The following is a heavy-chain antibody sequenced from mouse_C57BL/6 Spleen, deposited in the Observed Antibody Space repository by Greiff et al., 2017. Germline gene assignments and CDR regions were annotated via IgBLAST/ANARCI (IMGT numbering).Heavy chain of an antibody. J-gene: IGHJ4*01. V-gene: IGHV5-9-1*02. D-gene: IGHD1-1*01. CDR3: TREGTTVYAMDY. Sequence: EVKLVESGEGLVKPGGSLKLSCAASGFTFSSYAMSWVRQTPEKRLEWVAYISSGGDYIYYADTVKGRFTISRDNARNTLYLQMSSLKSEDTAMYYCTREGTTVYAMDYWGQGTSVTVSS. CDR1: GFTFSSYA. CDR2: ISSGGDYI.